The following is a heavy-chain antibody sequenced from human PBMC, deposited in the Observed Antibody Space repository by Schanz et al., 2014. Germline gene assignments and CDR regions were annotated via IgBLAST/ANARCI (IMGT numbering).Heavy chain of an antibody. V-gene: IGHV3-23*04. CDR1: GFAVDNYY. J-gene: IGHJ3*02. CDR2: IGVDGTTT. Sequence: EVQLVESGGGLVQPGGSLRLSCAASGFAVDNYYMSCVRQAPGRGLEWVSVIGVDGTTTHYADSVRGRFTISSDSSKNTLYLQMNSLRAEDTAVYYCAKGRFGELSAFDIWGQGTMVTVSS. CDR3: AKGRFGELSAFDI. D-gene: IGHD3-10*01.